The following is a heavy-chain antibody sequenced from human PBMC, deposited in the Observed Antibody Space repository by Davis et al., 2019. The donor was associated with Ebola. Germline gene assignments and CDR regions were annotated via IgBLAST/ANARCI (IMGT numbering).Heavy chain of an antibody. D-gene: IGHD6-19*01. Sequence: PGGSLRLSCEASGFTFSSYAVCWVRQAPGKGLEYVSAISSNGGSIYYADSVKGRFTISRDQSKNTLYLQMNSLRAEDTAVYYCASHSGWRNDYWGQGTLVTVSS. CDR3: ASHSGWRNDY. CDR2: ISSNGGSI. V-gene: IGHV3-64*02. J-gene: IGHJ4*02. CDR1: GFTFSSYA.